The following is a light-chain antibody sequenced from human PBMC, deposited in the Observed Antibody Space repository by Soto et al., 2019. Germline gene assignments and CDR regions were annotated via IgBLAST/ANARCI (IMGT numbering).Light chain of an antibody. Sequence: QSDLTQPASVSGSAGRSITIAGSGTSSDVGAYNLVSWYQQHPGRAPKLMIYAVSNRPSGVSNRFSGSKSGNTASLTISGLQAEDEADYYCCSQRSSTSHVFGTGTKVTVL. CDR1: SSDVGAYNL. CDR3: CSQRSSTSHV. CDR2: AVS. J-gene: IGLJ1*01. V-gene: IGLV2-14*01.